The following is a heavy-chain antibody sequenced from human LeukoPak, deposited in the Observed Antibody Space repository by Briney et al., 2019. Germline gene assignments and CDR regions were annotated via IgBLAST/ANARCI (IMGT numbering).Heavy chain of an antibody. Sequence: GASVTVSCKASGYTFTGYYMHWVRQAPGQGLEWMGWINPNSGGTNYAQKFQGRVTMTRDTSISTAYMELSRLRSDDTAVYYCARGEGHIVVVREDYWGQGTLVTVFS. CDR3: ARGEGHIVVVREDY. CDR1: GYTFTGYY. J-gene: IGHJ4*02. CDR2: INPNSGGT. V-gene: IGHV1-2*02. D-gene: IGHD2-21*01.